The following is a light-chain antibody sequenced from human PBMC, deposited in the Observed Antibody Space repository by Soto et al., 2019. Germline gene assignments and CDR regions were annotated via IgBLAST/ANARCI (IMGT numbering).Light chain of an antibody. J-gene: IGKJ4*01. Sequence: EIVLTQSPGTLYLSQGERATVSCRASQSVGNNYLAWYQQKPGQAPRFLIYDASSRATGIPYRFSGSGSGTDFTLTISRLEPEDFAVYYCEQYGSTPLTFGGGTKVEIK. V-gene: IGKV3-20*01. CDR2: DAS. CDR3: EQYGSTPLT. CDR1: QSVGNNY.